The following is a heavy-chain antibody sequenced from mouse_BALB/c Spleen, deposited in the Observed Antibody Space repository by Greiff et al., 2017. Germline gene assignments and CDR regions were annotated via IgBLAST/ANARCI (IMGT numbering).Heavy chain of an antibody. D-gene: IGHD2-10*01. V-gene: IGHV1S81*02. CDR2: INPSNGRT. CDR1: GYTFTSYW. CDR3: ARGAYDGNYKDY. J-gene: IGHJ2*01. Sequence: QVQLQQPGAELVKPGASVKLSCKASGYTFTSYWMHWVKQRPGQGLEWIGEINPSNGRTNYNEKFKSKATLTVDKSSSTAYMQLSSLTSEDSAVYYCARGAYDGNYKDYWGQGTTLTVSS.